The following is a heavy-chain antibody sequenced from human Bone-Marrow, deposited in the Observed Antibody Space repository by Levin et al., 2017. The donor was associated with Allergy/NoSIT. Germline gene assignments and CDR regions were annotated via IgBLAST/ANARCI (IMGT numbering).Heavy chain of an antibody. CDR3: GREIRLGTAGIQY. V-gene: IGHV1-2*06. CDR1: GYTFTGYF. CDR2: INPNTGST. J-gene: IGHJ4*02. Sequence: GESLKISCKASGYTFTGYFIHWVRQAPGQGLGYMVRINPNTGSTNYAQQFQGRVTMTRDTSIRTAYMELSGLTSDETAVYDGGREIRLGTAGIQYCGQGTLVT. D-gene: IGHD1-14*01.